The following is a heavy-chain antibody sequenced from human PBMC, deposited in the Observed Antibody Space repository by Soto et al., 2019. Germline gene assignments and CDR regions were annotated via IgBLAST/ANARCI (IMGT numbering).Heavy chain of an antibody. CDR1: GFTFSDYY. Sequence: QVQLVESGGGLVKPGGSLRLSCAASGFTFSDYYMSWIRQAPGKGLEWVSYISSSSSYTNYADSVKGRFTISRDNAKNSLYLQMNSLRAEDTAVYYCARVRDSSWTSFDYWGQGTLVTVSS. V-gene: IGHV3-11*05. CDR3: ARVRDSSWTSFDY. CDR2: ISSSSSYT. J-gene: IGHJ4*02. D-gene: IGHD6-13*01.